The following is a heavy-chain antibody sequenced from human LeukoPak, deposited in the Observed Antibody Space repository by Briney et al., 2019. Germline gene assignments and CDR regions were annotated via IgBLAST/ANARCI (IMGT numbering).Heavy chain of an antibody. CDR1: GFTVSSNY. V-gene: IGHV3-66*02. J-gene: IGHJ5*02. CDR2: IYSGGST. CDR3: ARVWYYYDSSGSNWFDP. Sequence: PGGSLRLSCAATGFTVSSNYMSWVRQAPGKGLEWVSVIYSGGSTYYADSVKGRFTISRDNSKNTLYLQMNSLRAEDTAVYYCARVWYYYDSSGSNWFDPWGQGTLVTVSS. D-gene: IGHD3-22*01.